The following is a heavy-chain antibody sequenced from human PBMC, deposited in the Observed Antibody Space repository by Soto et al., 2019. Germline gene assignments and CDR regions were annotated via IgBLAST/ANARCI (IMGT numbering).Heavy chain of an antibody. CDR2: IWYDGTKK. CDR3: ARDVVTAVAGSVNWFDP. CDR1: GFSLRTYG. D-gene: IGHD6-19*01. J-gene: IGHJ5*02. Sequence: QVQLVESGGGVVQSGRSLTLSCAASGFSLRTYGMQWLRRAPGKGLEWVAFIWYDGTKKFYANSVKGRSTISKDNSNNILYLQRRGLRAEDTAVYYCARDVVTAVAGSVNWFDPWGQGTLVTVSS. V-gene: IGHV3-33*01.